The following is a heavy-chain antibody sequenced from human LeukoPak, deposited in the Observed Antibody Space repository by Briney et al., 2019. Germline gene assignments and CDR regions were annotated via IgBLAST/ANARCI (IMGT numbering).Heavy chain of an antibody. Sequence: GASVKVSCKASGYTFTCYYMHWVRQAPGQGLEWMGWISGFNGNTNYAEKFQGRVTMTTDTSTNTAYMELRSLRSDDTAVYYCAREGRYLGDAFDYWGQGTLVTVSS. D-gene: IGHD3-9*01. J-gene: IGHJ4*02. CDR2: ISGFNGNT. CDR3: AREGRYLGDAFDY. CDR1: GYTFTCYY. V-gene: IGHV1-18*04.